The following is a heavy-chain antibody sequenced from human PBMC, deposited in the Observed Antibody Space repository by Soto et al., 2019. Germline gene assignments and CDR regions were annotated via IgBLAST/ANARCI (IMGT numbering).Heavy chain of an antibody. V-gene: IGHV4-31*03. J-gene: IGHJ5*01. CDR1: GGSISSGGYF. CDR2: IFYIGST. Sequence: SETLSLTCTVSGGSISSGGYFWNWIRQHPGKGLEWIGYIFYIGSTYYNPSLKSRVTISVDTSKNQFSLKLSSVTAADTAVYYCARSIDSWGQGTLVTV. CDR3: ARSIDS.